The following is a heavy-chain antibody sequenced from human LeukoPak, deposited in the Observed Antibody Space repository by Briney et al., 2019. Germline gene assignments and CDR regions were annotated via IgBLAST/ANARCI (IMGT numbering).Heavy chain of an antibody. CDR3: AREAGGSSGRYFDY. Sequence: GASVKVSCKASGYTFTGYYIHWVRQAPGQGLEWMGRINPKTGGTNYAQKFQGRVTMTRDTSIATAYMELSRLTSDEAAVYYCAREAGGSSGRYFDYWGQGTLVTVSS. CDR1: GYTFTGYY. D-gene: IGHD6-19*01. J-gene: IGHJ4*02. V-gene: IGHV1-2*06. CDR2: INPKTGGT.